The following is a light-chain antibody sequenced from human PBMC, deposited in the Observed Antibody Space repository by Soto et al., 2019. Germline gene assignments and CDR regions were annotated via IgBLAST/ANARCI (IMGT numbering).Light chain of an antibody. V-gene: IGKV3-15*01. Sequence: EIVMTQSPATLSVSPGERATLSCRASESVGSSLVWYQQKPGQAPRLLIYAASTRAPGIPARFSGSGSGTEFTLTISSLQSEDFAVYYCQQYNKWPGTFGQVTKLVIK. J-gene: IGKJ2*01. CDR3: QQYNKWPGT. CDR1: ESVGSS. CDR2: AAS.